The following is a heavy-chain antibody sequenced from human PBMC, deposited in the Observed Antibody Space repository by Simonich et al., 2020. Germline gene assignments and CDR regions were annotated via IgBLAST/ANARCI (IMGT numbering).Heavy chain of an antibody. D-gene: IGHD6-13*01. Sequence: QLQLQESGPGLVKPSETLSLTCPVSGGSISSSSYYWGWIRQPPGKGLEWIGSIYYGGSTYNNPSLKSRGTISVDTSKNQFSLKLSSVTAADTAVYYCATLYSSSWYYWGQGTLVTVSS. CDR2: IYYGGST. J-gene: IGHJ4*02. CDR1: GGSISSSSYY. CDR3: ATLYSSSWYY. V-gene: IGHV4-39*01.